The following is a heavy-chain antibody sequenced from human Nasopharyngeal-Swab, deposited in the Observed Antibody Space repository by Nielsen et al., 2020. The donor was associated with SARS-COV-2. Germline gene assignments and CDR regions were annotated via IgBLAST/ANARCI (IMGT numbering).Heavy chain of an antibody. CDR2: MNPNSGNT. Sequence: ASVKVSCKASGYTFTSYDINWVRQATGQGLEWMGWMNPNSGNTGYAKKFQGRVTMTRKTSISTAYMELSSLRSEDTAVYYCARGDSYGASWYFDLWGRGTLVTVSS. V-gene: IGHV1-8*01. CDR3: ARGDSYGASWYFDL. J-gene: IGHJ2*01. CDR1: GYTFTSYD. D-gene: IGHD5-18*01.